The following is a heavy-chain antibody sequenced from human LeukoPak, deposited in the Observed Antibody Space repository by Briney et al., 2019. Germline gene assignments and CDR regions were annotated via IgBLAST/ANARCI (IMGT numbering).Heavy chain of an antibody. V-gene: IGHV4-61*02. Sequence: PSQTLSLTCTVSGGSISSGSYYWSWLRQPAGKGLEWIGRIYTSGSTNYNPSLKSRVTISVDTSKNQFSLKLGSVTAADTAVYYCARDFADSGYERSDAFDIWGQGTMVTVSS. CDR3: ARDFADSGYERSDAFDI. CDR2: IYTSGST. D-gene: IGHD5-12*01. J-gene: IGHJ3*02. CDR1: GGSISSGSYY.